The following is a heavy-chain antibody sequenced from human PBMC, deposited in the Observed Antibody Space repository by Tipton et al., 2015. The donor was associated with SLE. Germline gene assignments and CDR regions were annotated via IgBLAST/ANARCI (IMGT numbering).Heavy chain of an antibody. CDR2: IYYSGST. Sequence: TLSLTCTVSGASIRSHYWSWIRQPPGKGLEWIGYIYYSGSTNYNPSLKSRVTISVYPSKNQFSLKLSSVTPADTAVYYCARDGCTNGVCSYWYFDLWGRGTLVTVSS. V-gene: IGHV4-59*11. D-gene: IGHD2-8*01. CDR3: ARDGCTNGVCSYWYFDL. CDR1: GASIRSHY. J-gene: IGHJ2*01.